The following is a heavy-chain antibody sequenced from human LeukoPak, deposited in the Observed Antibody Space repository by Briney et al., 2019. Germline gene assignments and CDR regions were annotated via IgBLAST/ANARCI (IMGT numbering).Heavy chain of an antibody. V-gene: IGHV4-39*07. J-gene: IGHJ3*02. CDR3: ARALTTVTTTDAFDI. D-gene: IGHD4-17*01. CDR1: GGSISGSSYY. Sequence: PSETLSLTCTVSGGSISGSSYYWGWIRQPPGKELGWIGSVYYSGTTYNNPSLKSRVTISVDTSKNQFSLKLSSVTAADTAVYYCARALTTVTTTDAFDIWGQGTMVTVSS. CDR2: VYYSGTT.